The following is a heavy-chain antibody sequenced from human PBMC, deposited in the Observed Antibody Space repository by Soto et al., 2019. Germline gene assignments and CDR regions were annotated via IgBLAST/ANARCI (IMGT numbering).Heavy chain of an antibody. D-gene: IGHD6-13*01. V-gene: IGHV5-51*01. CDR2: FYPGDSDT. CDR3: ARTAASGKYYNGMDV. J-gene: IGHJ6*02. Sequence: GESLKISCKGSGYSFTSYWIGWVRQMPGKGLECMGIFYPGDSDTRYSPSFQGQVTISADKSISTAYLQWSSLKASDTAMYYCARTAASGKYYNGMDVWGHGTTVTVSS. CDR1: GYSFTSYW.